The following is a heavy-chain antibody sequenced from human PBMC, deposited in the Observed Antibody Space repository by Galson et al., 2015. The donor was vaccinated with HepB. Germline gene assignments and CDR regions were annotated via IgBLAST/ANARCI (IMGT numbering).Heavy chain of an antibody. V-gene: IGHV3-48*01. CDR1: GFTFSRYT. J-gene: IGHJ6*02. CDR3: VREDSSGYYPNYSYYGLDV. Sequence: SLRLSRAAFGFTFSRYTINWVRRAPGKGLEWISQISSASNSIYYADSVRGRFTISRDNAKNSLYLQMNSLRAEDTAVYYCVREDSSGYYPNYSYYGLDVWGQGTTVIVSS. D-gene: IGHD3-22*01. CDR2: ISSASNSI.